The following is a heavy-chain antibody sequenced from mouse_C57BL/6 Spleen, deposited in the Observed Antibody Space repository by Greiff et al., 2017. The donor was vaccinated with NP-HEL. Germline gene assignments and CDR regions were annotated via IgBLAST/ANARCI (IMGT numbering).Heavy chain of an antibody. D-gene: IGHD2-5*01. CDR2: INPNNGGT. Sequence: EVQLQQSGPELVKPGASVKMSCKASGYTFTDYNMHWVKQSHGKSLEWIGYINPNNGGTSYNQKFKGKATLTVNKSSSTAYMELRSLTSEESAVYYCASSNLYYFDYWGQGTTLTVSS. V-gene: IGHV1-22*01. J-gene: IGHJ2*01. CDR3: ASSNLYYFDY. CDR1: GYTFTDYN.